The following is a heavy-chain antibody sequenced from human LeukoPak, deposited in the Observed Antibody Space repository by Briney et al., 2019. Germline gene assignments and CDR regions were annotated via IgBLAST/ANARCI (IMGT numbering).Heavy chain of an antibody. CDR2: ISNNGGNT. CDR1: GFPFSSYA. Sequence: PGGSLRLSCSASGFPFSSYAMHWVRQAPGKGLEYVSTISNNGGNTNYADSVKGRFTISRDNSKNTLYLQMSSLRAEDTAVYYCVKAAGSWYGYFDYWGQGTLVTVSS. D-gene: IGHD6-13*01. V-gene: IGHV3-64D*06. J-gene: IGHJ4*02. CDR3: VKAAGSWYGYFDY.